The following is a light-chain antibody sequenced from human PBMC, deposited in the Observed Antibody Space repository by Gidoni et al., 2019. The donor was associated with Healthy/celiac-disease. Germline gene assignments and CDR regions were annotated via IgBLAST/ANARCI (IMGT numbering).Light chain of an antibody. CDR3: MQALQTPGT. CDR1: QSLLHSNGYNY. Sequence: DIVITQSPLSLPVTPGEPASISCTSRQSLLHSNGYNYLDWYLQKPGQAPQLLIYLGSNRASGVPYRFSGSGSGTDFTLKINRVEAEDVGVYYCMQALQTPGTFGHGTKVDIK. J-gene: IGKJ3*01. V-gene: IGKV2-28*01. CDR2: LGS.